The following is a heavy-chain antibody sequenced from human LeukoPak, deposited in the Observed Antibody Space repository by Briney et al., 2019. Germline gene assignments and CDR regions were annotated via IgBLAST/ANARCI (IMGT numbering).Heavy chain of an antibody. CDR2: IYSGGST. Sequence: GGSLRLSCAASGFSVSNNYMSWVRQAPGKGLEWVSVIYSGGSTFYADSVKGRFTISRDNSKNTLYLQMNSLRAEDTAVYYCASDSYSPEYFQPWGQGTLVTVSS. J-gene: IGHJ1*01. D-gene: IGHD2-15*01. CDR1: GFSVSNNY. V-gene: IGHV3-66*01. CDR3: ASDSYSPEYFQP.